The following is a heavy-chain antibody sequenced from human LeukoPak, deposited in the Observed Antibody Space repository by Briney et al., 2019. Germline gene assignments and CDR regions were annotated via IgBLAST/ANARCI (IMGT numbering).Heavy chain of an antibody. CDR3: AKAKVPAATDYNWFDP. V-gene: IGHV3-23*01. Sequence: PGGSLRLSCAASGFPFSSYAMSWVRQAPGKGLEWVSGISASGGRADYADSVKGRCTISRDNSKNTLYLQMNSLRAEDTAVYYCAKAKVPAATDYNWFDPWGQGTLVTVSS. J-gene: IGHJ5*02. CDR2: ISASGGRA. CDR1: GFPFSSYA. D-gene: IGHD2-2*01.